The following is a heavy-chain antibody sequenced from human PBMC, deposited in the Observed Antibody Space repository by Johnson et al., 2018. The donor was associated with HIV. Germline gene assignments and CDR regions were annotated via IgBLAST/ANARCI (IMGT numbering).Heavy chain of an antibody. CDR3: TTFNSQMGEDVFDI. D-gene: IGHD4-23*01. J-gene: IGHJ3*02. V-gene: IGHV3-30*19. Sequence: QMLLVESGGGVVQPGGSLRLSCAASGFTFRSYGMHWVRQAPGKGLEWVAVISYDGRIEYYADSVKARFTISRDNSKNTLFLQMNGRRVEDTAIYYCTTFNSQMGEDVFDIWGQGTMVTVSS. CDR1: GFTFRSYG. CDR2: ISYDGRIE.